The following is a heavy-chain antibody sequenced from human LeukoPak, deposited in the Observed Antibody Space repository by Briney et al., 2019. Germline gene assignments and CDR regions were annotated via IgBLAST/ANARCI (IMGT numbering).Heavy chain of an antibody. V-gene: IGHV3-23*01. Sequence: GGSLRLSCAASGFTFSSYAMSWVRQAPGKGLEWVSAISGSGGRTYYADSVKGRFTISRDNSRNTLYLQMNSLRAEDTAVYYCAKDGPYGDYVRSLDYWGQGTLVTVSS. J-gene: IGHJ4*02. CDR1: GFTFSSYA. D-gene: IGHD4-17*01. CDR3: AKDGPYGDYVRSLDY. CDR2: ISGSGGRT.